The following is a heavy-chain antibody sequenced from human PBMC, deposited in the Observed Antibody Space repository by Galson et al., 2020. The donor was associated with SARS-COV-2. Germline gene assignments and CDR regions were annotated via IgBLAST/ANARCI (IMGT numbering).Heavy chain of an antibody. Sequence: GESLKISCAGSGFTVSSNYMHWVRKAPGKGLEWVSVMYSGGSTWYADSVEGRLTISRDNSKNTLYLQMNSLRAEDTAVYFCARGLKLAPLTFDIWGQGTMVTVSS. CDR1: GFTVSSNY. D-gene: IGHD1-1*01. V-gene: IGHV3-53*01. CDR3: ARGLKLAPLTFDI. J-gene: IGHJ3*02. CDR2: MYSGGST.